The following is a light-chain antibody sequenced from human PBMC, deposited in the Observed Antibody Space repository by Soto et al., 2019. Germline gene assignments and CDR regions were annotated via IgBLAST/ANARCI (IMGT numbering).Light chain of an antibody. V-gene: IGKV1-5*03. CDR1: QTISSW. J-gene: IGKJ1*01. CDR2: KAS. CDR3: LQDYNYPWT. Sequence: DIQMTQSPSTLSGSVGDRVTIACRASQTISSWLAWYQQKPGKAPKLLIYKASTLKSGVPSRFSGSGSGTEFTLTISSLQPEDFATYYCLQDYNYPWTFDQGTKVDIK.